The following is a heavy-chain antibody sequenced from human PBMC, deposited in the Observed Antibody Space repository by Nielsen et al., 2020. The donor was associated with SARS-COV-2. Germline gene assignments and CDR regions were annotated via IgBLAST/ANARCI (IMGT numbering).Heavy chain of an antibody. D-gene: IGHD3-3*01. CDR3: AKDGAKGGIYGKIFSPPHYVDQ. J-gene: IGHJ4*02. V-gene: IGHV3-30*18. CDR2: TTSDGRDT. CDR1: GFTFSHYG. Sequence: GESLKISCAASGFTFSHYGLHWVRQAAGKGLEWLAFTTSDGRDTYYADSVKGRFTISRDNSKNTVYLDMTSLRPEDTALYFCAKDGAKGGIYGKIFSPPHYVDQWGQGTRVTVSS.